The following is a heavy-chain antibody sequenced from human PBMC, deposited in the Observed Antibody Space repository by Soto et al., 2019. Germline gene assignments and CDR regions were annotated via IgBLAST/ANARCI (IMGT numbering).Heavy chain of an antibody. Sequence: EVHVLESGGGLVQPGGSLRLSCEASGFTFSTYAMSWVRQAPGKGLEWVSSIGATADATFYADSVAGRFSISRDNFKNTGSPQMNRLKAEDHGKNLRSKSWGFLEVADSNDYWGHGTLVTVSS. CDR3: SKSWGFLEVADSNDY. V-gene: IGHV3-23*01. J-gene: IGHJ4*01. D-gene: IGHD6-19*01. CDR2: IGATADAT. CDR1: GFTFSTYA.